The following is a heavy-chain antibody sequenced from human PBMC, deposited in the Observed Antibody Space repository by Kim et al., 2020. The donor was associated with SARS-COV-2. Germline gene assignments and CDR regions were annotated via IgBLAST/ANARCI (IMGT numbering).Heavy chain of an antibody. Sequence: GGSLRLSCAASGFTFSSYWMSWVRQAPGKGLEWVANIKQDGSEKYYVDSVKGRFTISRDNAKNSLYLQMNSLRAEDTAVYYCAREHVPKYSSSWYVYYYYGMDVWGQGTTVTVSS. CDR3: AREHVPKYSSSWYVYYYYGMDV. J-gene: IGHJ6*02. CDR1: GFTFSSYW. CDR2: IKQDGSEK. D-gene: IGHD6-13*01. V-gene: IGHV3-7*03.